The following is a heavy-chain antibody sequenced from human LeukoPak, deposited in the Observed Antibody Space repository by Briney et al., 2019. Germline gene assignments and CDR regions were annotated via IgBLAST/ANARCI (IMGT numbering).Heavy chain of an antibody. J-gene: IGHJ4*02. CDR1: GYTFTSQY. Sequence: GASVKVSCKASGYTFTSQYMHWVRQAPGQGLEWMGIINPSGGSTSYAQKFQGRVTMTSDTSTSTVYMELSSLRSEDTAVSYCARDPGIVGGGAYYFDYGGQGTLVTVSS. CDR2: INPSGGST. V-gene: IGHV1-46*01. CDR3: ARDPGIVGGGAYYFDY. D-gene: IGHD3-22*01.